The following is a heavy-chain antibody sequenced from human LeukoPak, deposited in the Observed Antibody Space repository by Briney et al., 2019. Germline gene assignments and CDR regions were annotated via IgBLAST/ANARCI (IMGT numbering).Heavy chain of an antibody. V-gene: IGHV3-21*01. J-gene: IGHJ4*02. Sequence: NPGGSLRLSCAACGFSFSSYSMNWVRQAPGKGLEWVSSISSTSSYIYYADSVKGRFTISGDNAKNSLYLQMNSLRAEDTAVYYCARASSGWAVDLYYFDLWGQGTLVTVSS. CDR1: GFSFSSYS. CDR2: ISSTSSYI. CDR3: ARASSGWAVDLYYFDL. D-gene: IGHD6-19*01.